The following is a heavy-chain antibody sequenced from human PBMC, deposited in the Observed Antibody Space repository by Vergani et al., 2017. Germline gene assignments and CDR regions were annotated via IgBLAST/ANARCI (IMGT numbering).Heavy chain of an antibody. J-gene: IGHJ6*03. V-gene: IGHV3-48*01. CDR3: ARDGWELLDYFYYMDV. CDR1: GFDFSSYI. D-gene: IGHD1-26*01. Sequence: QLVEPGGGWVQPGGSLRLSCVVPGFDFSSYIMNWVRQAPGKGLEWVSFVSTGTKSQSYAESVKGRFTISRDSAKNSLYLQMDSLRAEDTAVYYCARDGWELLDYFYYMDVWGKGTTVTVSS. CDR2: VSTGTKSQ.